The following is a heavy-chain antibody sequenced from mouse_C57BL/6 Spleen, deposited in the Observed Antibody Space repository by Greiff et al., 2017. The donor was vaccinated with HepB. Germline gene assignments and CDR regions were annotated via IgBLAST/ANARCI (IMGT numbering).Heavy chain of an antibody. D-gene: IGHD2-4*01. CDR1: GFTFSDYG. Sequence: EVKLMESGGGLVKPGGSLKLSCAASGFTFSDYGMHWVRQAPEKGLEWVAYISSGSSTIYYADTVKGRFTISRDNAKNTLFLQMTSLRSEDTAMYYCARVGDYDEGAFDYWGQGTTLTVSS. J-gene: IGHJ2*01. CDR2: ISSGSSTI. CDR3: ARVGDYDEGAFDY. V-gene: IGHV5-17*01.